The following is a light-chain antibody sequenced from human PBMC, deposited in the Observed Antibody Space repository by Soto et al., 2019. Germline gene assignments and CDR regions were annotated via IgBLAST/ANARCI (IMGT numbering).Light chain of an antibody. CDR1: QDIANY. CDR2: DAS. CDR3: QQYDNLPLT. J-gene: IGKJ4*01. V-gene: IGKV1-33*01. Sequence: DIQMTQSPSSLSASVGDRVTITCQASQDIANYLNWYQQKAGRAPKFLIYDASNLETGVPSRFSGSGSGTDFTLTISSLQPVDIATYYCQQYDNLPLTFGGGTKVEIK.